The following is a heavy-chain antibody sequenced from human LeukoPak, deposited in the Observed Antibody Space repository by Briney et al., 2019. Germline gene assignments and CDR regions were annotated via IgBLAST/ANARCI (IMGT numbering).Heavy chain of an antibody. CDR1: GASISSYY. D-gene: IGHD3-3*01. J-gene: IGHJ5*02. Sequence: SETLSLTCTVSGASISSYYWSWIRQPPGKGLEWIGYIYYSGSTRYNPSLKSRVIISLDTSKNQFSLKLSSVTAADTAVYYCARVGILRFPSNWFDPWGQGTLVTVSS. V-gene: IGHV4-59*01. CDR2: IYYSGST. CDR3: ARVGILRFPSNWFDP.